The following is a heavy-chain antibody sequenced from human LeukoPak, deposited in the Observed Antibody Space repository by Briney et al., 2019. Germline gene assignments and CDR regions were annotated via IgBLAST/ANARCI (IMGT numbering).Heavy chain of an antibody. CDR2: LCWNDDK. CDR3: AHRLVPDYDSSGYFDY. CDR1: GFARRTSGVG. V-gene: IGHV2-5*01. Sequence: SGPTLVKHTQTLTLTCTFSGFARRTSGVGVGWIRQPPGKALEWLALLCWNDDKRYSPSLKSRLTITKATSKTQVVLTMTNMDPVDTATYYCAHRLVPDYDSSGYFDYWGQGTLVTVSS. D-gene: IGHD3-22*01. J-gene: IGHJ4*02.